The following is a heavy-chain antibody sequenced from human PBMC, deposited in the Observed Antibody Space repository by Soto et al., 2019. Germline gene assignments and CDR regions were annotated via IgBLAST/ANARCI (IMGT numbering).Heavy chain of an antibody. CDR2: IYPGDSDT. J-gene: IGHJ1*01. Sequence: PGESLKISCKGSGYSFTSYWIGWVRQMPGKGLEWMGIIYPGDSDTRYSPSFQGQVTISADKSISTAYLQWSSLKASDTAMYYCARSGYYDSSGPTASYFQHWGQGTLVTVSS. CDR1: GYSFTSYW. V-gene: IGHV5-51*01. CDR3: ARSGYYDSSGPTASYFQH. D-gene: IGHD3-22*01.